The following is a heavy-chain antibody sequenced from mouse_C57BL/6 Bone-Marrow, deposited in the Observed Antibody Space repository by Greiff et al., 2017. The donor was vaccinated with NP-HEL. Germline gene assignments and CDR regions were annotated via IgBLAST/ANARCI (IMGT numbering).Heavy chain of an antibody. D-gene: IGHD2-12*01. Sequence: VQLQQSGAELVRPGASVKLSCTASGFNIKDDYMHWVKQRPEQGLEWIGWIDPENGDTEYASKFQGKATITADTSSNTAYLQLSSLTSEDTAVYYCTNAIVQYYFDYWGQGTTLTVSS. V-gene: IGHV14-4*01. J-gene: IGHJ2*01. CDR2: IDPENGDT. CDR3: TNAIVQYYFDY. CDR1: GFNIKDDY.